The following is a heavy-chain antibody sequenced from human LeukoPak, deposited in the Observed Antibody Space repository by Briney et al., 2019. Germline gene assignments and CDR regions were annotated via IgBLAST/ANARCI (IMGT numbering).Heavy chain of an antibody. J-gene: IGHJ4*02. V-gene: IGHV4-34*01. D-gene: IGHD2-15*01. CDR1: GGSFSGYY. CDR2: INHSGST. CDR3: ARVRVVVVAATPRGLVRYFDY. Sequence: ASETLSLTCAVYGGSFSGYYWSWIRQPPGKGLEWIGEINHSGSTNYNPSLKSRVTISVDTSKNQFSLKLSSVTAADTAVYYCARVRVVVVAATPRGLVRYFDYWGQGALVTVSS.